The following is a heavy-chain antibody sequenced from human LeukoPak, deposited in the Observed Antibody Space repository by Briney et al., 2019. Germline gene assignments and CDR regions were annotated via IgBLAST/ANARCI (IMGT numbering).Heavy chain of an antibody. J-gene: IGHJ6*03. Sequence: PLETLSLTCAVYGGSFSGYYWSWIRQPPGKGLEWIGEINHSGSTNYNPSLKSRVTISVDTSKNQFSLKLGSVTAADTAVYYCASLGPRYYYYYMDVWGKGTTVTVSS. CDR2: INHSGST. CDR1: GGSFSGYY. CDR3: ASLGPRYYYYYMDV. V-gene: IGHV4-34*01.